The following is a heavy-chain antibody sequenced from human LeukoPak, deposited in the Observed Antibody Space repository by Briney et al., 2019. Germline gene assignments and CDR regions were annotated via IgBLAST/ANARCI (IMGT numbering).Heavy chain of an antibody. CDR3: AKDSASRIAAAGPPFDY. J-gene: IGHJ4*02. CDR2: ISYDGSNK. V-gene: IGHV3-30*18. CDR1: GFTFSSYG. D-gene: IGHD6-13*01. Sequence: GGSLRLSCAASGFTFSSYGMHWVRQAPGKGLEWVAVISYDGSNKYYADSVKGRFTISRDNSKNTLYLQMNSLRAEDTAVYYCAKDSASRIAAAGPPFDYWGQGTLVTVSS.